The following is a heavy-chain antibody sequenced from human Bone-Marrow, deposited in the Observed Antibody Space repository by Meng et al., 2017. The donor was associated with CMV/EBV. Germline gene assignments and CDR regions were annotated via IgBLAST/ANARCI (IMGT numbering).Heavy chain of an antibody. CDR2: IIPIFGTA. J-gene: IGHJ6*02. V-gene: IGHV1-69*05. Sequence: SVKVSCKASGYTFTSYAISWVRQAPGQGLEWMGGIIPIFGTANYAQKFQGRVTITTDESTSTAYMELSSLRSEDTAVYYCARQLFWSGYYRDYYYYGMDVWGQGTTVTVSS. CDR3: ARQLFWSGYYRDYYYYGMDV. CDR1: GYTFTSYA. D-gene: IGHD3-3*01.